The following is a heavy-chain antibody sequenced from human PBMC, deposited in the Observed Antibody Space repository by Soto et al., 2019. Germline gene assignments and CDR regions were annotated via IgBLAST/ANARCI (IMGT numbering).Heavy chain of an antibody. Sequence: QVQLVQSGAEVKKPGSSVTVSCKASGGTFSTYSISWVRQAPGQGLEWMGGIIPLFDAAIYAQKFQGRVTNSADEATSTAYMELSRLRSDDTAAYYWARDGGGIKGTMVRGLRHRLDSWGQGTVVTVSS. D-gene: IGHD3-10*01. CDR3: ARDGGGIKGTMVRGLRHRLDS. CDR2: IIPLFDAA. V-gene: IGHV1-69*01. J-gene: IGHJ3*02. CDR1: GGTFSTYS.